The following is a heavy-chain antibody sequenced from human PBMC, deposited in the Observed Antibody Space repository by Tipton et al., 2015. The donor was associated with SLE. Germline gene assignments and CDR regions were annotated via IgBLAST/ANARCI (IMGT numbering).Heavy chain of an antibody. CDR3: ARAVDYYYYGMDV. CDR1: GGSISSSSYY. V-gene: IGHV4-39*07. CDR2: IYYSGST. D-gene: IGHD4-23*01. Sequence: TLSLTCTVSGGSISSSSYYWGWIRQPPGKGLEWIGSIYYSGSTNYNPSLKSRVTISVDTSKNQFSLKLSSVTAADTAVYYCARAVDYYYYGMDVWGQGTTVTVSS. J-gene: IGHJ6*02.